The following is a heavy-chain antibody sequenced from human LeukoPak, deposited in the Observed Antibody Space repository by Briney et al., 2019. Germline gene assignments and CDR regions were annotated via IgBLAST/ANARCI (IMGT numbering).Heavy chain of an antibody. CDR3: ARWPASDDSSGYYWSRGDAFDI. V-gene: IGHV4-39*07. J-gene: IGHJ3*02. D-gene: IGHD3-22*01. CDR2: IYYKGNT. Sequence: SETLSLTCTVSGGSISSRSYYWGWIRQPPGKGLEWIGSIYYKGNTYLNPSLKSRVTISVDTSKNQFSLKLSSVTAADTAVYFCARWPASDDSSGYYWSRGDAFDIWGQGTMVTVSS. CDR1: GGSISSRSYY.